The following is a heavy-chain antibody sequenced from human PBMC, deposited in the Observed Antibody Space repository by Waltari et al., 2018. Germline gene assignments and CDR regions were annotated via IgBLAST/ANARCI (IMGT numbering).Heavy chain of an antibody. CDR1: GFSLSTSGVG. D-gene: IGHD6-6*01. Sequence: QITLKESGPTLVKPTQTLTLTCTFSGFSLSTSGVGVGWIRQPPGKALEWHALIYWNDDKRYSPSLKSRLTITKDTSKNQVVLTMTNMDPVDTATYYCAHSKQRSSSSPNWFDPWGQGTLVTVSS. CDR3: AHSKQRSSSSPNWFDP. CDR2: IYWNDDK. J-gene: IGHJ5*02. V-gene: IGHV2-5*01.